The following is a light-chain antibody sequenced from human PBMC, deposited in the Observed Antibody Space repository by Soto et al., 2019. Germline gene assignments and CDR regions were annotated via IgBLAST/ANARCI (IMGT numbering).Light chain of an antibody. V-gene: IGLV4-60*02. CDR2: LEGSGSY. CDR3: ETWDSNTHWV. CDR1: SGHSSYI. Sequence: QLVLTQSSSASASLGSSVKLTCTLSSGHSSYIIAWHQQQPGKAPRYLMKLEGSGSYNKGSGVPDRFSGSSSGADRYLTISILQFEDEADYYCETWDSNTHWVFGGGTKLTVL. J-gene: IGLJ3*02.